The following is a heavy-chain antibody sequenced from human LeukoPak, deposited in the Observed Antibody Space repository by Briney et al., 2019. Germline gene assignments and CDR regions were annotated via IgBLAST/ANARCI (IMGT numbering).Heavy chain of an antibody. V-gene: IGHV5-51*01. D-gene: IGHD3-22*01. J-gene: IGHJ3*02. Sequence: GESLKISCKGSGYSFTSHWIGWVRQMPGKGLECMGIIYPGDSETRYSPSFQGQVTISADKSISTAYLQWSSLKASDTAMYYCARRYYYDSSGYYLAHDAFDIWGQGTMVTVSS. CDR3: ARRYYYDSSGYYLAHDAFDI. CDR2: IYPGDSET. CDR1: GYSFTSHW.